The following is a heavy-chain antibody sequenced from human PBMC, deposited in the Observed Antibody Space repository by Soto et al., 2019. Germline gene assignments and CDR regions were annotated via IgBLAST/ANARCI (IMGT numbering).Heavy chain of an antibody. CDR3: ARDPSYYGMDV. CDR1: GYTFTSYA. V-gene: IGHV1-3*01. CDR2: INAGNGNT. Sequence: GASVKVSCKASGYTFTSYAMQWVRQAPGQRPEWMGWINAGNGNTKYSQKFQGRVTITRDTSASTAYMELSSLRSEDTAVYYCARDPSYYGMDVWGRGTTVTVSS. J-gene: IGHJ6*02.